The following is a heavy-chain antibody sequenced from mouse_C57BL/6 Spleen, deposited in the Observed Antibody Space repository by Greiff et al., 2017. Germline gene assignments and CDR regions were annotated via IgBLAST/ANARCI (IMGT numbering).Heavy chain of an antibody. Sequence: EVQLQESGPELVKPGASVKMSCKASGYTFTDYNMHWVKQSHGKSLEWIGYINPNNGGTSYNQKFKGKATLTVNKSSSTAYMELRSLTSEDSAVYYCAREGFITTVPIPWFAYWGQGTLVTVSA. CDR2: INPNNGGT. V-gene: IGHV1-22*01. CDR1: GYTFTDYN. CDR3: AREGFITTVPIPWFAY. D-gene: IGHD1-1*01. J-gene: IGHJ3*01.